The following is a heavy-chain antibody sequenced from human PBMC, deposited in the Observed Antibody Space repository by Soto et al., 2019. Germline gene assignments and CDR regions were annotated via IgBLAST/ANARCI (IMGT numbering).Heavy chain of an antibody. Sequence: EVQLVESGGGLVKPGGSLRLSCAASGFTFSTSSMHWVRQAPGQGLEWVSSIDSSSNYIFQADSVKGRFTISRDNAQSLLYLHVNCLRAEDTAVYLCARSPVGAPFDYWGQGTLVTVSS. CDR1: GFTFSTSS. CDR3: ARSPVGAPFDY. J-gene: IGHJ4*02. CDR2: IDSSSNYI. D-gene: IGHD1-26*01. V-gene: IGHV3-21*06.